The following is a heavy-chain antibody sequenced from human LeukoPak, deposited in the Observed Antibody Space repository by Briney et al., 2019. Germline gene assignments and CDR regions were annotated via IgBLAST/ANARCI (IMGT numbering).Heavy chain of an antibody. J-gene: IGHJ4*02. CDR3: ASGWVAGTFDY. CDR1: GGSFSGYY. Sequence: SETLSLTCAVYGGSFSGYYWSWIRQPPGKGLEWIGEINHSGSTNYNPSLKSRVTISVDTSKNQFSLKLSSVTAADTAVYYCASGWVAGTFDYWGQGTLVTVSS. D-gene: IGHD6-19*01. V-gene: IGHV4-34*01. CDR2: INHSGST.